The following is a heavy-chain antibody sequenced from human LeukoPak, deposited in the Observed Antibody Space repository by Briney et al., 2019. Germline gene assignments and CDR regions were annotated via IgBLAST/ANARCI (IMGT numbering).Heavy chain of an antibody. D-gene: IGHD3-10*01. V-gene: IGHV4-4*02. Sequence: SETLPLTCAVSGASISSANWWSWVRQPPGKGLEWIGEIYHSGNTNYNPSLKSRVTISVDKSKNQFSLKLSSVTAADTAVYYCARAVGSGSFQTYYYYMDVWGKGTTVTISS. CDR3: ARAVGSGSFQTYYYYMDV. CDR1: GASISSANW. J-gene: IGHJ6*03. CDR2: IYHSGNT.